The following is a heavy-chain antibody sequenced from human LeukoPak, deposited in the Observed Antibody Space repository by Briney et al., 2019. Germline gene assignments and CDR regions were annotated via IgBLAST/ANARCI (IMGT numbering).Heavy chain of an antibody. CDR2: IYYSGST. J-gene: IGHJ5*02. CDR1: GGSISSYY. D-gene: IGHD6-13*01. V-gene: IGHV4-59*01. Sequence: PSETLSLTCTVSGGSISSYYWSWLRQPPGKGLEWIGYIYYSGSTNYNPSLKSRVTISVDTSKNQFSLKLSSVTAADTAVYYCARAVSSSWFGNNWFDPWGQGTLVTVSS. CDR3: ARAVSSSWFGNNWFDP.